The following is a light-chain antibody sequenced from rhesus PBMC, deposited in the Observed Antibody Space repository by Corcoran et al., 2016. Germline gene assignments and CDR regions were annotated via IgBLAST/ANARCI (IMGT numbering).Light chain of an antibody. CDR3: QKHNSYPIFT. CDR1: QGISRY. J-gene: IGKJ3*01. Sequence: DIQMTQSPSSLSASVGDTVTITCRASQGISRYLAWYPEKPGKAPNLLIYKASTLQRGVPSRFSGSGSGTDFTLTISSLQPEEFPTYYCQKHNSYPIFTFGPGTKLYIK. V-gene: IGKV1-25*01. CDR2: KAS.